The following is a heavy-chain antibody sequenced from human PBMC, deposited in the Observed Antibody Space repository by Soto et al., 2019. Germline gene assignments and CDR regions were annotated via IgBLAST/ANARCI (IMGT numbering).Heavy chain of an antibody. V-gene: IGHV2-5*02. D-gene: IGHD3-3*01. CDR2: IYWDGDK. CDR1: GFSLSTSGAA. Sequence: QINLIESGPTLVKPTQTLTLTCTFSGFSLSTSGAAVGWVRQPPGRALEWLALIYWDGDKRYNASLGNRLTITKDTSMNQVGLTLTNVDPADTATYYCAHRATMTIFGLIIDNGIWFDPWGQGTRGIVSS. CDR3: AHRATMTIFGLIIDNGIWFDP. J-gene: IGHJ5*02.